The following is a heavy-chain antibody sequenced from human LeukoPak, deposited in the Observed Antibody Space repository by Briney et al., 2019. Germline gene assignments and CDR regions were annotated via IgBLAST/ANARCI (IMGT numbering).Heavy chain of an antibody. Sequence: GASVKVSCTASGYTFTSYAMNWVRQAPGQGLEWMGWINTNTGNPTYAQGFTGRFVFSLDTSVSTAYLQISSLKAEDTAVYYCARDTTGYSGSYLENNFDYWGQGTLVTVSS. CDR3: ARDTTGYSGSYLENNFDY. V-gene: IGHV7-4-1*02. D-gene: IGHD1-26*01. CDR2: INTNTGNP. CDR1: GYTFTSYA. J-gene: IGHJ4*02.